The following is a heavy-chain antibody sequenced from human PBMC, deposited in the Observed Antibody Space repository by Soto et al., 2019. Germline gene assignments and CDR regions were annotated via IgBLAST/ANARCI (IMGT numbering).Heavy chain of an antibody. V-gene: IGHV1-8*01. CDR2: MNPNSGNT. CDR1: GYTFTSYD. D-gene: IGHD2-15*01. J-gene: IGHJ4*02. CDR3: ASASQYCSGGSCYLQFDY. Sequence: GASVKVSCKASGYTFTSYDINWVRQATGQGLEWMGWMNPNSGNTGYAQKFQGRVTMTRNTSISTAYMELSSLRSEDTAVYYCASASQYCSGGSCYLQFDYWGQGTLVTVSS.